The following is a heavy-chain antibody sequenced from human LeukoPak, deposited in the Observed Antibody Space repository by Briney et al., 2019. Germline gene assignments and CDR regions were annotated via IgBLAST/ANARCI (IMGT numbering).Heavy chain of an antibody. CDR3: ARVMTYSSSWYYFDY. D-gene: IGHD6-13*01. V-gene: IGHV3-11*06. CDR1: GFTFSDYY. CDR2: ISSSSSYT. J-gene: IGHJ4*02. Sequence: GGSLRLSCAASGFTFSDYYMSWIRQAPGKGLEWVSYISSSSSYTNYADSVKGRFTISRDNAKNPLYLQMNSLRAEDTAVYYCARVMTYSSSWYYFDYWGQGTLVTVSS.